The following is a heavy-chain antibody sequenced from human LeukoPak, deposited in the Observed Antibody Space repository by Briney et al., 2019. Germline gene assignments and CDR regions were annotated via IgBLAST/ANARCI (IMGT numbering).Heavy chain of an antibody. D-gene: IGHD3-16*02. CDR2: IYYSGST. V-gene: IGHV4-59*01. CDR3: AREADYVWGSYRAAAFDI. CDR1: GGSISSYY. J-gene: IGHJ3*02. Sequence: PSETLSLTCTVSGGSISSYYWSWIRQPPGKGLEWIGYIYYSGSTNYNPSLKSRATISVDTSKNQFSLKLSSVTAADTAVYYCAREADYVWGSYRAAAFDIRGQGTMVTVSS.